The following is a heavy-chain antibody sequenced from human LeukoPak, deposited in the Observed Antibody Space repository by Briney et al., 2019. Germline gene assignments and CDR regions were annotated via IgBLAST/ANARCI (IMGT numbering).Heavy chain of an antibody. Sequence: SETLSLTCAVYGGSFSGYYWSWIRQPPGKGLEWIGEINHSGSTNYNPSLKSRVTISVDTSKNQFSLKLSSVTAADTAVYYCAREWYYYGSGSQNWFDPWGQGTLVTVPS. CDR3: AREWYYYGSGSQNWFDP. J-gene: IGHJ5*02. D-gene: IGHD3-10*01. CDR2: INHSGST. CDR1: GGSFSGYY. V-gene: IGHV4-34*01.